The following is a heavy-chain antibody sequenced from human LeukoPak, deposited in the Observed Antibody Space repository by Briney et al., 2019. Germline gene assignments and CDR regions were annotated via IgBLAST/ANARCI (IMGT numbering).Heavy chain of an antibody. Sequence: SETLSLTCTVSGGSISSYYWSWIRQPAGKGLEWIGRIYTSGSTNYNPSLKSRVTMSVDTSKNQFALKLSSVTAADTAIYFCARDRNYDHAFDIWGQGTMVTVSS. CDR1: GGSISSYY. CDR3: ARDRNYDHAFDI. V-gene: IGHV4-4*07. CDR2: IYTSGST. J-gene: IGHJ3*02. D-gene: IGHD3-22*01.